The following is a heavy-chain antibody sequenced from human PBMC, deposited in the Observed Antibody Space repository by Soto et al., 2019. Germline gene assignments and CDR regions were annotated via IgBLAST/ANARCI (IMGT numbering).Heavy chain of an antibody. CDR3: ATLGSGLGYCSGGSCYVGYY. D-gene: IGHD2-15*01. CDR2: IIPILGIA. CDR1: GGTFSSYT. J-gene: IGHJ4*02. Sequence: QVQLVQSGAEVKKPGSSVKVSCKASGGTFSSYTISWVRQAPGQGLEWMGRIIPILGIANYEQKFQGRVTITEDKSTSTAYMELSSLRSEDTAVYYCATLGSGLGYCSGGSCYVGYYWCQGTLVTVSS. V-gene: IGHV1-69*02.